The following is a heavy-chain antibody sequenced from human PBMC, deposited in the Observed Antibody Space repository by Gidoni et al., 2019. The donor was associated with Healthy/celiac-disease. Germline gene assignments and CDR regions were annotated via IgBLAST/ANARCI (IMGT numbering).Heavy chain of an antibody. J-gene: IGHJ1*01. D-gene: IGHD1-1*01. CDR2: INHSGST. CDR1: GGSFSGYY. V-gene: IGHV4-34*01. Sequence: QVQLQQWGAGLLKPSETLSLTCAVYGGSFSGYYWSWIRQPPGKGLEWIGEINHSGSTNYNPSLKSRVTISVDTSKNQFSLKLSSVTAADTAVYYCARGVPNGYFQHWGQGTLVTVSS. CDR3: ARGVPNGYFQH.